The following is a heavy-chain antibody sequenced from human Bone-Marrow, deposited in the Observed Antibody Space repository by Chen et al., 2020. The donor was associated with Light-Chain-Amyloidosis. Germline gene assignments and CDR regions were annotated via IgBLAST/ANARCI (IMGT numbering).Heavy chain of an antibody. CDR1: GFVFTTYG. CDR3: AKDSGCYFDSSGPLS. Sequence: VRLVESGGGVVRPGGALRLSCTVSGFVFTTYGFQWVRQAPGKGLEWVAFIRYDGRDKDDADSVKGRFTISRDNSKNTLFLQMKSLRADDTAVDYCAKDSGCYFDSSGPLSWGQGTLVTVSS. V-gene: IGHV3-30*02. J-gene: IGHJ4*02. CDR2: IRYDGRDK. D-gene: IGHD3-22*01.